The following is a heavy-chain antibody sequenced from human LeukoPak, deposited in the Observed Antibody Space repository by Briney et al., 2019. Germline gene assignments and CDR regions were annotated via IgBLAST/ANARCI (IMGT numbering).Heavy chain of an antibody. CDR3: ARWADYGDNFGY. CDR1: GFTFSYYS. D-gene: IGHD4-17*01. CDR2: ITLSSNYI. V-gene: IGHV3-21*01. Sequence: GGSLRLSCAASGFTFSYYSMHWVRQAPGKGLEWVASITLSSNYISYADSLKGRVTISRDNAKNSLYLQMSSLRAEDTAVYYCARWADYGDNFGYWGQGSLVIVSS. J-gene: IGHJ4*02.